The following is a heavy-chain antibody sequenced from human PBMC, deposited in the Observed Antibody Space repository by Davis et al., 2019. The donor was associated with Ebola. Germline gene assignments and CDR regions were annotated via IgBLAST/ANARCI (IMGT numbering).Heavy chain of an antibody. CDR2: MNPNSGNT. Sequence: AASVKVSCKASGYTFTSYDINWVRQAPGQGLEWMGWMNPNSGNTGYAQKFQGWVTMTRDTSISTAYMELSRLRSDDTAVYYCARAVATTKTRFPPNWFDPWGQGTLVTVSS. J-gene: IGHJ5*02. CDR3: ARAVATTKTRFPPNWFDP. V-gene: IGHV1-8*01. CDR1: GYTFTSYD. D-gene: IGHD5-12*01.